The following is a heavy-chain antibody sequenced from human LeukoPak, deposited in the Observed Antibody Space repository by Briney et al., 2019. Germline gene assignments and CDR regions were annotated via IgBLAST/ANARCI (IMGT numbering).Heavy chain of an antibody. CDR3: AKLPSIAAAGARDY. Sequence: PGGSLRLSCAASGLTFSSYAMSWVRQAPGKGLEWVSAISGSGGSTYYADSVKGRFTISRDNSKNTLYLQMNSLRAEDTAVYYCAKLPSIAAAGARDYWGQGTLVTVSS. V-gene: IGHV3-23*01. D-gene: IGHD6-13*01. CDR2: ISGSGGST. CDR1: GLTFSSYA. J-gene: IGHJ4*02.